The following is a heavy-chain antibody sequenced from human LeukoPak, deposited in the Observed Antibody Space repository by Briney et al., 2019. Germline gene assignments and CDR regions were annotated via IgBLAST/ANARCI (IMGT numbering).Heavy chain of an antibody. V-gene: IGHV3-33*01. J-gene: IGHJ4*02. CDR1: GFTFSSYG. CDR3: ARLARLNYYDSSGYYDY. Sequence: GGSLRLSCAASGFTFSSYGMHWVRQAPGKGLEWVAVIWYDGSNKYYADSVKGRFTISRGNSKNTLYLQMNSLGAEDTAVYYCARLARLNYYDSSGYYDYWGQGTLVTVSS. D-gene: IGHD3-22*01. CDR2: IWYDGSNK.